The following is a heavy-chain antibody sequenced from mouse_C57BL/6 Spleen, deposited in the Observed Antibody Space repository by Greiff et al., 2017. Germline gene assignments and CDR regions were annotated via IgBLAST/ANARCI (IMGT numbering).Heavy chain of an antibody. Sequence: QVQLKQSGAELVKPGASVKISCKASGYAFSSYWMNWVKQRPGKGLEWIGQIYPGDGDTNYNGKFKGKATLTADKSSSTAYMQLSSLTSEDSAVYFCARWETAQAPFAYWGQGTLVTVSA. J-gene: IGHJ3*01. V-gene: IGHV1-80*01. CDR2: IYPGDGDT. D-gene: IGHD3-2*02. CDR3: ARWETAQAPFAY. CDR1: GYAFSSYW.